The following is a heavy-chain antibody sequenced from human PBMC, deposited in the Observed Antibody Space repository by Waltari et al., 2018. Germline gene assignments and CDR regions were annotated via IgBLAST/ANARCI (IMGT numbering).Heavy chain of an antibody. CDR2: IYYSGST. J-gene: IGHJ2*01. D-gene: IGHD2-2*01. V-gene: IGHV4-59*01. Sequence: QVQLQESGPGLVKPSETLSLTCTVSGGSISSYYWSWIRQPPGKGLEWIGYIYYSGSTNYKPSRKSRVTISVDTSKNQFSLKLSSVTAADTAVYYCARANCSSTSCYPRRWYFDLWGRGTLVTVSS. CDR3: ARANCSSTSCYPRRWYFDL. CDR1: GGSISSYY.